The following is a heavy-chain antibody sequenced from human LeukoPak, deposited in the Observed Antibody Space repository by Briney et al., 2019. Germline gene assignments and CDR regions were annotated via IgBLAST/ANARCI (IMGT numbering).Heavy chain of an antibody. CDR2: INSDGSST. CDR1: GFTFSSYW. V-gene: IGHV3-74*01. CDR3: AKVEQLVSTYYFDY. Sequence: PGGSLRLSCAASGFTFSSYWMHWVRQAPGKGLVWVSRINSDGSSTSYADSVKGRFTISRDNAKNTLYLQMNSLRAEDTAVYYCAKVEQLVSTYYFDYWGQGTLVTVSS. D-gene: IGHD6-13*01. J-gene: IGHJ4*02.